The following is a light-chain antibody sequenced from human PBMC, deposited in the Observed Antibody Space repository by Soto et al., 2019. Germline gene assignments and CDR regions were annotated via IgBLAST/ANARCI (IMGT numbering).Light chain of an antibody. V-gene: IGKV3-11*01. J-gene: IGKJ1*01. Sequence: EIVLTQSPATLSLSPGERATLSCRASQSVSNHLAWYQQKPGQPPRLVIYDASNRATGIPARISGSGSGTDFTLTISSLEPEDFAVYYCQQRSNWPWTFGQGTKVEIK. CDR1: QSVSNH. CDR2: DAS. CDR3: QQRSNWPWT.